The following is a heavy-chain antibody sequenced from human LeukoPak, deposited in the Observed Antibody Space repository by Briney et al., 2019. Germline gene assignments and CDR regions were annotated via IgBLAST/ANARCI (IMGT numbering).Heavy chain of an antibody. CDR2: ISSRNSYI. Sequence: GGSLRLSCVCTGFIFSSYSMHWIRPAPWKGREWVSSISSRNSYIYYADSKKGRFNVYRDNANNSLYPQMNNLTAEDTAVYYCAREEYDDVWGSYSWFDPWGQGTLVIVSS. CDR3: AREEYDDVWGSYSWFDP. D-gene: IGHD3-16*01. V-gene: IGHV3-21*01. CDR1: GFIFSSYS. J-gene: IGHJ5*02.